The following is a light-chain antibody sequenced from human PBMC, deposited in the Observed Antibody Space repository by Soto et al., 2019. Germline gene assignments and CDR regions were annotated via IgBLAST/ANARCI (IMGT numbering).Light chain of an antibody. Sequence: DVVMTQSPLSLPVTLGQPASISCRSNQSLVYSDGNTFLSWFQQRPGQSPRRLIYKVSNRDSGVPDRFSGSGSGTDFTLKITRVEAEDVGVYYCMQGTHWPPIFGPGTKV. CDR3: MQGTHWPPI. J-gene: IGKJ3*01. CDR1: QSLVYSDGNTF. V-gene: IGKV2-30*01. CDR2: KVS.